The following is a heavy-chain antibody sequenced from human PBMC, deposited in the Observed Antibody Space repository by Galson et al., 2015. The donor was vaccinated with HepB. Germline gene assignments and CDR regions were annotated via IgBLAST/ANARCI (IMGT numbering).Heavy chain of an antibody. V-gene: IGHV4-34*01. Sequence: ETLSLTYAVYGGSFSGYYWSWVRQPPGKGLEWIGEINHDGSINYSPSLKRRVTVSVDTSKKQFSLNLTSLTAADTAVYYCARASYSDYDKSFDYWGRGTLVTVSS. CDR3: ARASYSDYDKSFDY. D-gene: IGHD5-12*01. J-gene: IGHJ4*02. CDR1: GGSFSGYY. CDR2: INHDGSI.